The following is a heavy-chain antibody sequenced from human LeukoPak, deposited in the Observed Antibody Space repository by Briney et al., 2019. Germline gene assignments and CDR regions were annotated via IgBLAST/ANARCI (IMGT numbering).Heavy chain of an antibody. V-gene: IGHV3-7*01. CDR3: AREWITVVRGVNDY. CDR1: GFTFSSHW. Sequence: GGSLRLSCAASGFTFSSHWMSWVRQAPGKGLEWVANIKEDGSEKYYVDSVKGRFTISRDNAKNSLYLQMYSLRAEDTAVYYCAREWITVVRGVNDYWGQGTLVTVSS. J-gene: IGHJ4*02. D-gene: IGHD3-10*01. CDR2: IKEDGSEK.